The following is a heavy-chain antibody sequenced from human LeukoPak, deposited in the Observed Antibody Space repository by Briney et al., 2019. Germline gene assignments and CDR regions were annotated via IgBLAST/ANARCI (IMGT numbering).Heavy chain of an antibody. CDR2: INWNGGST. CDR1: GFTFDDYG. V-gene: IGHV3-20*04. CDR3: ARVSRGYDVEDY. Sequence: GGSLRLSCAASGFTFDDYGLSWVRQAPGKGLEWVSTINWNGGSTGYADSVKGRFTISRDNAKNSLYLQMNSLRAEDTAVYYCARVSRGYDVEDYWGQGTLVTVSS. D-gene: IGHD5-12*01. J-gene: IGHJ4*02.